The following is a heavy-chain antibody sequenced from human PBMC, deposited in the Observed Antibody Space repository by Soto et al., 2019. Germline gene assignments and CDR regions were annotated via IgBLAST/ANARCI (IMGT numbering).Heavy chain of an antibody. Sequence: QVQLQESGPGLVKPSETLSLTCTVSGGSISSYYWCWIRQPPGKGLEWIGCNYYSGSTNYNPSLKRRVPIPVDTSKIQFSLKLRSVTAADTAVYCCASLKLGATTFDYWGQGTLVTVPS. CDR2: NYYSGST. D-gene: IGHD1-26*01. V-gene: IGHV4-59*08. J-gene: IGHJ4*02. CDR3: ASLKLGATTFDY. CDR1: GGSISSYY.